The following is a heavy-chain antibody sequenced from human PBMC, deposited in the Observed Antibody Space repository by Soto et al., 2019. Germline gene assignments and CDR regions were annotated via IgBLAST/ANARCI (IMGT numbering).Heavy chain of an antibody. CDR1: GFTVSSTY. CDR2: IYTGGST. Sequence: EVQLVESGGGLVQPGGSLRLSCAASGFTVSSTYINWVRQAPGKGLEWGSVIYTGGSTYYADSVKGRFTISRYNSKNTVYLQMNSLRDEDTAMYYCARDSHLGYWGQGTLVTVSS. CDR3: ARDSHLGY. J-gene: IGHJ4*02. D-gene: IGHD7-27*01. V-gene: IGHV3-66*01.